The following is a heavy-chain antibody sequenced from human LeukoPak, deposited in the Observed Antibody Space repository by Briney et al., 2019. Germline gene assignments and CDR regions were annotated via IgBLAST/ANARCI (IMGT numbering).Heavy chain of an antibody. Sequence: SETLSLTCAVYGGSFSGYYWSWIRQPPGKGLEWIGEINHSGSTNYNPSLKSRVTISVDTSKNQFSLKLSSVTAADTAVYYCARGRRYYYDSSGYYSFDYWGQGTLVTVSS. J-gene: IGHJ4*02. CDR1: GGSFSGYY. CDR3: ARGRRYYYDSSGYYSFDY. V-gene: IGHV4-34*01. D-gene: IGHD3-22*01. CDR2: INHSGST.